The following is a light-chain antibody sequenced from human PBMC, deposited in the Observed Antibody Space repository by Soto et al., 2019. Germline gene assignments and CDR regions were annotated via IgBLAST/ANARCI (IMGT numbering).Light chain of an antibody. CDR1: QGVSSY. J-gene: IGKJ4*01. Sequence: EIVLTQSPATLSLSPGEKAPLSCRAIQGVSSYLPWYQQKPGQAPRLLIYDASNRATGIPARFSGSGSGTDFTLTISSLEPEDFAVYYCQQRSNWPREVTFGGGTKVEIK. V-gene: IGKV3-11*01. CDR2: DAS. CDR3: QQRSNWPREVT.